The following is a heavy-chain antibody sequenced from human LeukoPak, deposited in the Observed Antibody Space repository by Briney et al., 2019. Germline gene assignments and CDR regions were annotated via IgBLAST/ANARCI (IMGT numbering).Heavy chain of an antibody. CDR2: IIPILGIA. CDR3: ARDRRYCSGGSCRVHYFDY. Sequence: SVKVSCKASGGTFSSYAISWVRQAPGQGLKWMGRIIPILGIANYAQKFQGRVTITADKSTSTAYMELSSLGSEDTAVYYCARDRRYCSGGSCRVHYFDYWGQGTLVTVSS. J-gene: IGHJ4*02. D-gene: IGHD2-15*01. CDR1: GGTFSSYA. V-gene: IGHV1-69*04.